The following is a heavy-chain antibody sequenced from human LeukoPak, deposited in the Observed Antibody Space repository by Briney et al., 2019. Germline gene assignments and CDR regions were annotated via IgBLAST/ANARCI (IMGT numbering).Heavy chain of an antibody. J-gene: IGHJ4*02. V-gene: IGHV3-30-3*01. D-gene: IGHD3-10*01. Sequence: GRSLRLSCEASGFTFSTYAMHWVRQAPGKGLEWVAVISSDGTHKNYADSVKGRFTVSRDNSKNTLFLQLNSLRPEDTAVYYCATDTSGSLGFFYWGQGTLVTVSS. CDR1: GFTFSTYA. CDR3: ATDTSGSLGFFY. CDR2: ISSDGTHK.